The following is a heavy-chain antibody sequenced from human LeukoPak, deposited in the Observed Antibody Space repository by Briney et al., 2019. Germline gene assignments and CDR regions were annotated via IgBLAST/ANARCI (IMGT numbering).Heavy chain of an antibody. J-gene: IGHJ4*02. Sequence: GESLKISCKGSGYSFTNYWIGWVRQMPGKGLEWMGIIYPRDSDTKYSPSFQGQVTISVDKSISTAYLQWGNLKATDTALYYCARLPCTGGSCSKTFDYWGQGTLVTVYS. CDR2: IYPRDSDT. CDR1: GYSFTNYW. V-gene: IGHV5-51*01. CDR3: ARLPCTGGSCSKTFDY. D-gene: IGHD2-15*01.